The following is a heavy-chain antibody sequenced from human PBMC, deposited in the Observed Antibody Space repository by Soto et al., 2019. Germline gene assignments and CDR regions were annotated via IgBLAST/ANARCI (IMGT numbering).Heavy chain of an antibody. J-gene: IGHJ3*02. CDR3: ANRRAAATSDAFDI. Sequence: GGSLRLSCAASGFTFSSYGMHWVRQAPGKGLEWVAVISYDGSNKYYADSVKGRFTISRDNSKNTLYLQMNSLRAEDTAVYYCANRRAAATSDAFDIWGQGTMVTVSS. CDR1: GFTFSSYG. CDR2: ISYDGSNK. V-gene: IGHV3-30*18. D-gene: IGHD2-15*01.